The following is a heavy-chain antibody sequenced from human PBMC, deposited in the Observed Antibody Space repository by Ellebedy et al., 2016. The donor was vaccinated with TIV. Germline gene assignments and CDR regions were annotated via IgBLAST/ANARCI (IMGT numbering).Heavy chain of an antibody. V-gene: IGHV3-48*01. CDR3: ARVFLDSLPRLWYFDL. CDR1: GFAFSNFA. D-gene: IGHD3-22*01. Sequence: GESLKISCEASGFAFSNFAMNWVRQAPGKAPEWLAYILPSGGGIYYAESVKGRFTIRRDNANNSLFLQMTNLRAEDTGVYYWARVFLDSLPRLWYFDLWGRGTLVTVTS. J-gene: IGHJ2*01. CDR2: ILPSGGGI.